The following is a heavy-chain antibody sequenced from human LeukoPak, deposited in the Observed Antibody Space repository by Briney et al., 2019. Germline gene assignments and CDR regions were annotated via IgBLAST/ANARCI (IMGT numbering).Heavy chain of an antibody. CDR3: ARNHPGDY. J-gene: IGHJ4*02. CDR2: IYSGGST. Sequence: GGSLRLSCAASGFTVSSNYMSWVRQAPGKGLEWVSIIYSGGSTYYADSVKGRFTISRDNSKNTLYLQMNNLRAEDTAVYYCARNHPGDYWGQGTLVTVSS. CDR1: GFTVSSNY. V-gene: IGHV3-53*01.